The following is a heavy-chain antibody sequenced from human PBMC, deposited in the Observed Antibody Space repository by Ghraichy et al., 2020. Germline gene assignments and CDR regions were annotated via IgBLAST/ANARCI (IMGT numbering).Heavy chain of an antibody. D-gene: IGHD1-1*01. CDR1: GFTFGSYS. CDR2: ISSISTI. CDR3: ARGTGRGRDAFDI. J-gene: IGHJ3*02. V-gene: IGHV3-48*02. Sequence: AGSLRLSCAASGFTFGSYSMNWVRQAPGKGLEWVSYISSISTIYNADSVKGRFTISRDIAKNSLYLQMNSLRDEDTAVYYCARGTGRGRDAFDIWGQGTMVTVSS.